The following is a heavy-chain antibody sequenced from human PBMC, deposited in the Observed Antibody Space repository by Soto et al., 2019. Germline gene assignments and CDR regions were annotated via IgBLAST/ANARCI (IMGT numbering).Heavy chain of an antibody. CDR3: AKGLRRLLRTQYYYGLDV. CDR1: GFTFSPYA. CDR2: ISGSGGNT. V-gene: IGHV3-23*01. J-gene: IGHJ6*02. D-gene: IGHD3-16*01. Sequence: GGSLRLSCAASGFTFSPYAMTWVRQAPGKGLEWVSSISGSGGNTNYADSVKGWFTVSRDNSKRTLSLQMNSLTEEDTAIYYCAKGLRRLLRTQYYYGLDVWGRGTTVTVSS.